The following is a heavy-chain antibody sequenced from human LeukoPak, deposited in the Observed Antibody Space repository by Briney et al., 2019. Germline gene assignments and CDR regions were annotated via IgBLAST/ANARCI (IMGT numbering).Heavy chain of an antibody. V-gene: IGHV3-23*01. CDR2: IRGNGET. J-gene: IGHJ4*02. CDR1: GLSFSSFA. Sequence: PGGSLRLSCAASGLSFSSFAMSWVRQGPARGLEWVSSIRGNGETFYADSVKGRFTLSSDSSRNTVYFQLNNLRVEDTAVYYCAKDPQLYCGSYHPYFDYWGQGTLVTVSS. CDR3: AKDPQLYCGSYHPYFDY. D-gene: IGHD1-26*01.